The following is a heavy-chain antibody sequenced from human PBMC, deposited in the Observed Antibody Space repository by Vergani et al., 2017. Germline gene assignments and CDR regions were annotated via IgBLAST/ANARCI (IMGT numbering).Heavy chain of an antibody. CDR1: GYTFTNYP. V-gene: IGHV7-4-1*02. CDR3: ARGRXWRLTEYLGGMDD. D-gene: IGHD2/OR15-2a*01. Sequence: QVQLLQSGSELKKPGASVRISCEASGYTFTNYPLIWVRQAPGQGLEFMGWINTNSGNPTYAPGFTGRFVFSLDTSVSTAYLQISGLKAEDRAVYYCARGRXWRLTEYLGGMDDWGQGTTVTVSS. J-gene: IGHJ6*02. CDR2: INTNSGNP.